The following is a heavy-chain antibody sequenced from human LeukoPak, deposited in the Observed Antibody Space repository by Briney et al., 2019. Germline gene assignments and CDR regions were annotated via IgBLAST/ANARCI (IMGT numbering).Heavy chain of an antibody. J-gene: IGHJ4*02. D-gene: IGHD3-22*01. CDR1: GFTFSGSA. V-gene: IGHV3-7*01. CDR2: IKQDGSEK. CDR3: ARDYYDSSGYYFDY. Sequence: GGSLRLSCAASGFTFSGSAMHWVRQAPGKGLEWVANIKQDGSEKYYVDSVKGRFTISRDNAKNSLYLQMNSLRAEDTAVYYCARDYYDSSGYYFDYWGQGTLVTVSS.